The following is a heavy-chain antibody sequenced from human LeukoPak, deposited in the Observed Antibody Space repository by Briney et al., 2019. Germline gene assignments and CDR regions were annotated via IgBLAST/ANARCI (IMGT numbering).Heavy chain of an antibody. J-gene: IGHJ4*02. CDR2: IKQSGGT. Sequence: PSETLSLTCTVSGDSKSYHKWSWIRQSPGKRLEWIGYIKQSGGTNYNPSLKSRVTISVDTSKNQFSLKLSSVTAADTAVYYCARRYYYDSSGYYLNWGQGTLVTVSS. V-gene: IGHV4-59*08. D-gene: IGHD3-22*01. CDR1: GDSKSYHK. CDR3: ARRYYYDSSGYYLN.